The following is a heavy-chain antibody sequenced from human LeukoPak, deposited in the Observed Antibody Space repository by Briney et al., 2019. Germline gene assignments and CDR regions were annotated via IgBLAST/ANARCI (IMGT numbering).Heavy chain of an antibody. CDR2: ISAYNGNT. CDR1: GFTFTSYG. V-gene: IGHV1-18*01. J-gene: IGHJ4*02. Sequence: GASVKVSCRASGFTFTSYGITWVRQAPGQGLEWMGWISAYNGNTQYAQNLQGRVTMTTDTSTNTAYMELRSLRSDDTAVYYCARDPLDYWATSSGSRRPAFDYWGRGTLVTVSS. CDR3: ARDPLDYWATSSGSRRPAFDY. D-gene: IGHD1-26*01.